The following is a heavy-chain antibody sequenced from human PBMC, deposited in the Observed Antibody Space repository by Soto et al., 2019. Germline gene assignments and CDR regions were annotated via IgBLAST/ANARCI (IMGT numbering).Heavy chain of an antibody. CDR1: GYTFTSYD. V-gene: IGHV1-8*01. Sequence: ASVKVSCKASGYTFTSYDINWVRQATGQGLEWMGWMNPNSGNTGYAQKFQGRVTMTRNTSISTAYMELSSLRSEDTAVYYCAREVGYYYGMDVWGQGTTVTVSS. J-gene: IGHJ6*02. D-gene: IGHD2-2*01. CDR2: MNPNSGNT. CDR3: AREVGYYYGMDV.